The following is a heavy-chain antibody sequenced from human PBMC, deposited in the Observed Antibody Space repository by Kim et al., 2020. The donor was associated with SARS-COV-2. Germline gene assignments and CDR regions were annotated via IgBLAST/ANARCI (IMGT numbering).Heavy chain of an antibody. CDR1: GFSFSTYD. D-gene: IGHD3-10*01. Sequence: GGSLRLSCTASGFSFSTYDMQWVRQTTGKGLEWVSTIGTAGETYYAGSVKGRFTISRENAENSFYLQMNRLRAVDTAVYYCTRDLKTLGLDPWGQGTLV. CDR3: TRDLKTLGLDP. J-gene: IGHJ5*02. CDR2: IGTAGET. V-gene: IGHV3-13*04.